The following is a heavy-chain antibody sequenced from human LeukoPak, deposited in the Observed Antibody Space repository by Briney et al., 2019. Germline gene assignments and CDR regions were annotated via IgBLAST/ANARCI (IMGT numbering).Heavy chain of an antibody. CDR3: ARVHGAYPIDY. Sequence: GGSLRLSCAASGFTFSSYWMSWVRQAPGKGLEWVANIKQDGSEKYYVDSVKGRFTISKDNAKNSLYLQMNSLRAEDTAVYYCARVHGAYPIDYWGQGTLVTVSS. V-gene: IGHV3-7*01. CDR1: GFTFSSYW. CDR2: IKQDGSEK. J-gene: IGHJ4*02. D-gene: IGHD4/OR15-4a*01.